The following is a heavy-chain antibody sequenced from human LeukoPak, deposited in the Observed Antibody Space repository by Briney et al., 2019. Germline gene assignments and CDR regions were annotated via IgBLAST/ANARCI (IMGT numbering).Heavy chain of an antibody. J-gene: IGHJ4*01. V-gene: IGHV1-69*13. D-gene: IGHD3-10*01. CDR1: GGTFSGYA. CDR3: AREVEYHGSGSYWAVFDY. Sequence: ASVKVSCKASGGTFSGYAFSWVRQAPGQGLEWMGGIIPIFTTANYAQKFQGRVTITADESTSTVHMELSRLRSEDTAVYYCAREVEYHGSGSYWAVFDYWGHGNLVTATS. CDR2: IIPIFTTA.